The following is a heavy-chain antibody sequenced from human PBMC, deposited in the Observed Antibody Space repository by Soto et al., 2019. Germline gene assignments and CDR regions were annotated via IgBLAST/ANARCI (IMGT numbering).Heavy chain of an antibody. J-gene: IGHJ6*02. CDR1: GYTFTSYG. CDR3: ARDGRIVVVPADYYYYGMDV. V-gene: IGHV1-18*01. Sequence: QVQLVQSGAEVKKPGASVKVSCKASGYTFTSYGISWVRQAPGQGLEWMGWISAYNGNTNYAQKLQGRVTMTTDTSXXTXYXXLRSLRSDDTAVYYCARDGRIVVVPADYYYYGMDVWGQGTTVTVSS. CDR2: ISAYNGNT. D-gene: IGHD2-2*01.